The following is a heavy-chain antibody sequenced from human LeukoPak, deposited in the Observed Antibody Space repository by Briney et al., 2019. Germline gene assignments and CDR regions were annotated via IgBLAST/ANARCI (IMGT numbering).Heavy chain of an antibody. CDR2: ISWDGGST. Sequence: PGGSLRLSCAASGFTFDDYTMHWVRQAPGKGLEWVSPISWDGGSTYYADSVKGRFTISRDNSKNSLYLQMNSLRTEDTALYYCAKDIGAEGYYDSSGYLDYWGQGTLVTASS. CDR1: GFTFDDYT. D-gene: IGHD3-22*01. J-gene: IGHJ4*02. CDR3: AKDIGAEGYYDSSGYLDY. V-gene: IGHV3-43*01.